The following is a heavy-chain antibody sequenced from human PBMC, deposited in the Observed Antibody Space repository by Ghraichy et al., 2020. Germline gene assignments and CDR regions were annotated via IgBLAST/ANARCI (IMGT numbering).Heavy chain of an antibody. D-gene: IGHD3-22*01. CDR1: GGSISSYY. Sequence: SRTLSLTCTVSGGSISSYYWSWIRQPPGKGLEWIGYIYYSGSTNYNPSLKSRVTISVDTSKNQFSLKLSSVTAADTAVYYCARHDRHSNWFGPWGQGTLVTVSS. CDR2: IYYSGST. CDR3: ARHDRHSNWFGP. V-gene: IGHV4-59*08. J-gene: IGHJ5*02.